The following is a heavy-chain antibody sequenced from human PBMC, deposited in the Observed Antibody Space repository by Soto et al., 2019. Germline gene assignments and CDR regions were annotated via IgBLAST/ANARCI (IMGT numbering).Heavy chain of an antibody. J-gene: IGHJ4*02. CDR1: GGSISSGGYY. D-gene: IGHD3-22*01. CDR3: ASRIDYDSSGSYFDY. Sequence: QVQLQESGPGLVKPSQTLSLTCTVSGGSISSGGYYWSWIRQHPGKGLEWIGYIYYSGSTYYNPSLRRRVTISVDTTKNQFSLKLSSVPAADTAVYYCASRIDYDSSGSYFDYWGQGTLVTVSS. V-gene: IGHV4-31*03. CDR2: IYYSGST.